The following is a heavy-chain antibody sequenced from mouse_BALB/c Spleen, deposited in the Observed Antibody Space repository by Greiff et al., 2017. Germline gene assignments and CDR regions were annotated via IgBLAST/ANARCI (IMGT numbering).Heavy chain of an antibody. CDR1: GFTFSSYT. J-gene: IGHJ2*01. CDR3: ARVYYDYDEDYFDY. D-gene: IGHD2-4*01. CDR2: ISSGGGNT. V-gene: IGHV5-9*03. Sequence: EVKVVESGGGLVKPGGSLKLSCAASGFTFSSYTMSWVRQTPEKRLEWVATISSGGGNTYYPDSVKGRFTISRDNAKNNLYLQMSSLRSEDTALYYCARVYYDYDEDYFDYWGQGTTLTVAS.